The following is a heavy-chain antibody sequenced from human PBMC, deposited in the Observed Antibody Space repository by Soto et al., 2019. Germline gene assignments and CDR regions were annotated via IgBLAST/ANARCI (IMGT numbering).Heavy chain of an antibody. Sequence: EVQLVESGGGLVQPGGSLRLSCAASVFTFSSYWMSWARQAPGKGLEWVANINQDGSGKNYVDSVKGRFTISRDNGKNSLYLQMNRLRVEDTAIYYCARDRPDYEFDPWGQGTLVTVSS. D-gene: IGHD4-17*01. CDR2: INQDGSGK. J-gene: IGHJ5*02. CDR1: VFTFSSYW. CDR3: ARDRPDYEFDP. V-gene: IGHV3-7*01.